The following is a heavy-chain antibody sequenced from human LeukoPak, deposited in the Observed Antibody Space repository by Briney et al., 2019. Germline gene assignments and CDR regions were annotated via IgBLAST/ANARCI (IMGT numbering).Heavy chain of an antibody. CDR2: IYYSGST. D-gene: IGHD2-15*01. CDR1: TFSTYW. Sequence: TFSTYWMSWVRQPPGKGLEWVGSIYYSGSTYYNPSLKSRVTISVDTSKNQFSLKLSSVTAADTAVYYCASERGGYCSGGSCYSGLVYYWGQGTLVTVSS. J-gene: IGHJ4*02. V-gene: IGHV4-39*01. CDR3: ASERGGYCSGGSCYSGLVYY.